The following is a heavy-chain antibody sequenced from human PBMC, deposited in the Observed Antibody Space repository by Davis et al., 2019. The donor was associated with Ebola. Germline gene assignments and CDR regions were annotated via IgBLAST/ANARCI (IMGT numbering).Heavy chain of an antibody. CDR2: ISSDSDYI. CDR1: GFTFSTYS. CDR3: AGGDFWSGQFDY. D-gene: IGHD3-3*01. V-gene: IGHV3-21*04. Sequence: GGSLRLSCAASGFTFSTYSMSWVRQAPGKGLEWVSSISSDSDYIYYADSVKGRFTISRDNAKNSLYLQMNSLRAEDTAVYYCAGGDFWSGQFDYWGQGILVTVSS. J-gene: IGHJ4*02.